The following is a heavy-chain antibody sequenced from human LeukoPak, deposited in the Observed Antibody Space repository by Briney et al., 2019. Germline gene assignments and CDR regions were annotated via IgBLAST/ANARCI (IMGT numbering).Heavy chain of an antibody. CDR2: IHSSGST. V-gene: IGHV4-4*09. CDR3: VRPGQSSWWVYFNY. CDR1: RGSISTFYY. Sequence: SETLSLTCTVSRGSISTFYYWTWIRQSPGKGLEWIGNIHSSGSTSYNPSLKSRVTMSVDTSKNQFSLRLSSVTATDTAVYYCVRPGQSSWWVYFNYWGPGTVVTVSS. J-gene: IGHJ4*02. D-gene: IGHD2-15*01.